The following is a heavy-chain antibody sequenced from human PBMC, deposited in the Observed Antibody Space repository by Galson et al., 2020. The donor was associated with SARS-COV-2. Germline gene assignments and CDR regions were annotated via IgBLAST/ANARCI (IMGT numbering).Heavy chain of an antibody. V-gene: IGHV3-11*01. CDR2: ITSSSNII. CDR3: ASGVSSGTYWDHIDY. J-gene: IGHJ4*02. Sequence: GGSLRLSCAASGFTFSDYYMNWIRQTPGKGLEWIAYITSSSNIIYYADSVEGRFTISRDNAKNSLYLEMSSLRAEDTAVYYCASGVSSGTYWDHIDYWGQGTLVTVSS. D-gene: IGHD2-8*02. CDR1: GFTFSDYY.